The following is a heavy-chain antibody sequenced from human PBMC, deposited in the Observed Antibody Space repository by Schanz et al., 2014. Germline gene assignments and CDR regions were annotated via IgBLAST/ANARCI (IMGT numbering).Heavy chain of an antibody. Sequence: VQLELSGAEVKKPGSSVKVSCKASGGTFSSFGINWVRQAPGQGLEWMGRIIPSLGLAKYEQKFQDKVTITADTSTTTAYMELSGLRSEDTAVYYCARDRLECGAECYSVEVFEIWGQGTLVIVSS. J-gene: IGHJ4*02. V-gene: IGHV1-69*04. CDR3: ARDRLECGAECYSVEVFEI. CDR2: IIPSLGLA. D-gene: IGHD2-21*01. CDR1: GGTFSSFG.